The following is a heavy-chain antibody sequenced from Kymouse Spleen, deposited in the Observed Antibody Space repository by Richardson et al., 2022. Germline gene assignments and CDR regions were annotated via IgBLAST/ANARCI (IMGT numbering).Heavy chain of an antibody. V-gene: IGHV3-7*01. CDR1: GFTFSSYW. Sequence: EVQLVESGGGLVQPGGSLRLSCAASGFTFSSYWMSWVRQAPGKGLEWVANIKQDGSEKYYVDSVKGRFTISRDNAKNSLYLQMNSLRAEDTAVYYCAREVYDFWRGDYYYYYGMDVWGQGTTVTVSS. CDR2: IKQDGSEK. D-gene: IGHD3-3*01. CDR3: AREVYDFWRGDYYYYYGMDV. J-gene: IGHJ6*02.